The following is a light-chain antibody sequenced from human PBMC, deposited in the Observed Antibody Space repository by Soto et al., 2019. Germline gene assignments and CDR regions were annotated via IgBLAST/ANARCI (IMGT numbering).Light chain of an antibody. J-gene: IGLJ2*01. Sequence: QSALTRPASVSGSPGQSITISFTGTSSDVGGYNYVSWYKQHPGKGPKLMIYEVSNRPSGVSNRFSGSKSGNTASLTISGLQAEDEADYFCSSYTTSSTPVVFGGGTKLTVL. CDR1: SSDVGGYNY. CDR2: EVS. V-gene: IGLV2-14*01. CDR3: SSYTTSSTPVV.